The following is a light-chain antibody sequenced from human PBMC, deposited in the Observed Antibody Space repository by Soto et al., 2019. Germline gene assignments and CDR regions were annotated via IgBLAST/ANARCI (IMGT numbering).Light chain of an antibody. Sequence: DIQMTQSPSSLSASVGDRVTITCRASQSISSYLNWYQQKPGKAPKLLIYAASSLQSGVPSRFSGSGSGTDFTLTISSLQPEDFATYYCQESDSTPLWTFGQGTKVDI. V-gene: IGKV1-39*01. CDR3: QESDSTPLWT. CDR2: AAS. J-gene: IGKJ1*01. CDR1: QSISSY.